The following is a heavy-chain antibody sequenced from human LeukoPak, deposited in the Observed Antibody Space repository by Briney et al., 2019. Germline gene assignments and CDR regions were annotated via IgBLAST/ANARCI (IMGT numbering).Heavy chain of an antibody. J-gene: IGHJ4*02. Sequence: GPSVKVSCKASGYTFTGYYMHWVRQAPGQGLEWMGWINPKSGGTDYAQKFQGRVAMTSDTSIRTGYMELNNLTSYDTAVYYCARVDNRDWYYFDYWGQGSLVTVSS. CDR3: ARVDNRDWYYFDY. CDR2: INPKSGGT. CDR1: GYTFTGYY. V-gene: IGHV1-2*02. D-gene: IGHD3/OR15-3a*01.